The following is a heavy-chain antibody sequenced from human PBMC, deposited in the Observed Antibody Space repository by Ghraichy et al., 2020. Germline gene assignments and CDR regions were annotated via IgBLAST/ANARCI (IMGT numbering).Heavy chain of an antibody. CDR2: TYYRSKWYN. J-gene: IGHJ5*02. CDR3: ARGVVMAAATGSNWFHP. Sequence: SQTLSLTCAISGDSVSSNSAVWNWIRQSPSRGLEWLGRTYYRSKWYNDYAVSVKSRITINPDTSKNQFSLQLNSVTPEDTAVYYCARGVVMAAATGSNWFHPWGQGTLVTVSS. V-gene: IGHV6-1*01. D-gene: IGHD2-15*01. CDR1: GDSVSSNSAV.